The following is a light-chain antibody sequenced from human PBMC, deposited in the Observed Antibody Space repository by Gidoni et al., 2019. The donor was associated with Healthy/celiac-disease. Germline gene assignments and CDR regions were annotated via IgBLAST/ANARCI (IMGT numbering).Light chain of an antibody. V-gene: IGLV2-14*01. CDR2: EVS. Sequence: PAPTRPASVSGSPGQSITISCTGTSRDVGGYNHLSWDQRHPDKAPKIRIYEVSNRPSGVSNRVSGSKSGNTASLTISGLQAEDEADYYCSSYTSSSTLGVFGGGTKLTVL. CDR3: SSYTSSSTLGV. CDR1: SRDVGGYNH. J-gene: IGLJ3*02.